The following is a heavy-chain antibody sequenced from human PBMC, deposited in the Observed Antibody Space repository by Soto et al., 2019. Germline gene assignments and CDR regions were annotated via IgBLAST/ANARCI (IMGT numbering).Heavy chain of an antibody. CDR2: IYPGDSDT. CDR3: AFKYSGSGYYFDY. V-gene: IGHV5-51*01. Sequence: LKLSCKGSGYSFTSYWIGWVRQMPGKGLEWMGIIYPGDSDTRYSPSFQGQVTISADKSISTAYLQWSSLKASDTAMYYCAFKYSGSGYYFDYWGQGTLVTVSS. J-gene: IGHJ4*02. CDR1: GYSFTSYW. D-gene: IGHD1-26*01.